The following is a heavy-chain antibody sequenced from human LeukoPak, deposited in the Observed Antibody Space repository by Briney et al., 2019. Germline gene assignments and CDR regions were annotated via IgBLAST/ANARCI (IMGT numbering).Heavy chain of an antibody. CDR2: IYTSGST. J-gene: IGHJ4*02. CDR3: AREKPHCGDADY. D-gene: IGHD4-17*01. CDR1: GGSISSGSYY. V-gene: IGHV4-61*02. Sequence: SQTLSLTCTVSGGSISSGSYYWSWIRQPAGKGLEWIGRIYTSGSTNYNPSLKSRVTISVDTSKNQFSLKLSSVTAADTGVYYCAREKPHCGDADYWGQGTLVTVSS.